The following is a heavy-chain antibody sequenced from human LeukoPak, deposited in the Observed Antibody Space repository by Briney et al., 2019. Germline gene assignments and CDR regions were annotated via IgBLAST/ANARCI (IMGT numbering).Heavy chain of an antibody. D-gene: IGHD3-9*01. J-gene: IGHJ4*02. V-gene: IGHV4-39*01. CDR1: GGSISSSSYY. Sequence: SENLSLTCTVSGGSISSSSYYWGWIRQPPGKGLEWIGSIYYSGSTYYNPSLKSRVTISVDTSKNQFSLKLSSVTAADTAVYYCATPQAYDILTGYYPGYWGQGTLVTVSS. CDR2: IYYSGST. CDR3: ATPQAYDILTGYYPGY.